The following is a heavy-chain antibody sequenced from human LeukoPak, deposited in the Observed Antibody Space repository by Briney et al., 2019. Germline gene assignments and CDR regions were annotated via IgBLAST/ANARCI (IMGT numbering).Heavy chain of an antibody. D-gene: IGHD1-26*01. J-gene: IGHJ2*01. CDR2: IDPNSGGT. Sequence: ASVKVSCKASGYTFTGYYMHWVRQAPGQGLEWMGWIDPNSGGTNYAQKFQGRVTMTRDTSISTAYMELSRLRSDDTAVYYCARDWEGLGEYWYFDLWGRGTLVTVSS. CDR3: ARDWEGLGEYWYFDL. CDR1: GYTFTGYY. V-gene: IGHV1-2*02.